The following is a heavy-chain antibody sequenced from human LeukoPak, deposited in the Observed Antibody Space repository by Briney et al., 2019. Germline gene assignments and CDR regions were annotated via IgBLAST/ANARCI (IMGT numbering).Heavy chain of an antibody. CDR3: ARVGADGSGFLFDY. J-gene: IGHJ4*02. V-gene: IGHV4-34*01. CDR1: GGSFSGYY. CDR2: INHSGST. D-gene: IGHD3-10*01. Sequence: ASETLSLTCAVYGGSFSGYYWSWIRQPPGKGLEWIGEINHSGSTNYNPSLKSRVTISVDTSKNQFSLKLSSVTAADTAVYYCARVGADGSGFLFDYWGQGTLVTVSS.